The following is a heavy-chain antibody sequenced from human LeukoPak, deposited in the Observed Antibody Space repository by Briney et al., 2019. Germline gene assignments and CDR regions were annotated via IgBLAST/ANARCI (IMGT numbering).Heavy chain of an antibody. CDR3: AREVLRFDY. J-gene: IGHJ4*02. V-gene: IGHV7-4-1*02. CDR2: INAKTGNP. CDR1: GYTFNTYS. Sequence: ASVKVSCKASGYTFNTYSITWVRQAPGQGLEWVGWINAKTGNPTYAQGFTGRFVFSLDTSVSTAYLQISSLKAEDTAVYYCAREVLRFDYWGQGTLVTVSS.